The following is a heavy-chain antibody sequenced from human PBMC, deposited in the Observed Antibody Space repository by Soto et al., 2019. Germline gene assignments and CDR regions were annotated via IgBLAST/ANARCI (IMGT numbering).Heavy chain of an antibody. J-gene: IGHJ5*02. CDR3: ARERPDGARLDP. V-gene: IGHV4-30-4*01. CDR2: IYYSGST. CDR1: GGSISSGDYY. Sequence: QVQLQESGPGLVKPSQTLSLTCTVSGGSISSGDYYWSWIRQPPGKGLEWIGYIYYSGSTFYNPSLKSRVTISVDTSKNQFALKLSSVPAADTAVYYCARERPDGARLDPWGQGTLVTVSS. D-gene: IGHD6-6*01.